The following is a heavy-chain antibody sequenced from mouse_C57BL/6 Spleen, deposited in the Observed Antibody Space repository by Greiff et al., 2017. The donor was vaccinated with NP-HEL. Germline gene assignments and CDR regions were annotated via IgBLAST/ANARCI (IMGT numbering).Heavy chain of an antibody. V-gene: IGHV1-42*01. Sequence: EVQLQQSGPELVKPGASVKISCKASGYSFTGYYMNWVKQSPEKSLEWIGEINPSTGGTTYNQKFKAKATLTVDKSSSTAYMQLKSLTSEDSAVYYCARGWGRGYFDYWGQGTTLTVSS. CDR1: GYSFTGYY. CDR2: INPSTGGT. J-gene: IGHJ2*01. CDR3: ARGWGRGYFDY. D-gene: IGHD3-3*01.